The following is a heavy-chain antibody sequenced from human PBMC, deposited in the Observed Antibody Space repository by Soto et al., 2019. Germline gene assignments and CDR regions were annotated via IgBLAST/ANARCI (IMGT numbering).Heavy chain of an antibody. CDR2: IKSKTDGGTT. V-gene: IGHV3-15*01. J-gene: IGHJ3*02. Sequence: EVQLVESGGGLVKPGGSLRLSCAASGFTFSNAWMCWVRQAPGKGLEWVGRIKSKTDGGTTDYAAPVKGRFTISRDDSKNTLYLQMNSLKTEDTAVYYCTTDAVTTYYAFDIWGQGTMVTVSS. CDR1: GFTFSNAW. D-gene: IGHD4-17*01. CDR3: TTDAVTTYYAFDI.